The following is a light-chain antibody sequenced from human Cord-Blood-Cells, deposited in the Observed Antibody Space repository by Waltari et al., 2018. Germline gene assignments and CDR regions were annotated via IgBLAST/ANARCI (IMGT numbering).Light chain of an antibody. CDR3: QQYYSTPVT. Sequence: DIVITPSPDSLAVSLGERAPIHCKSSPSVLYSSNNKNYLAWYQQKPGQPPKLLIYWASTRESGVPDRFSGSGSGTDFTLTISSLQAEDVAVYYCQQYYSTPVTFGGGTKVEIK. J-gene: IGKJ4*01. CDR1: PSVLYSSNNKNY. V-gene: IGKV4-1*01. CDR2: WAS.